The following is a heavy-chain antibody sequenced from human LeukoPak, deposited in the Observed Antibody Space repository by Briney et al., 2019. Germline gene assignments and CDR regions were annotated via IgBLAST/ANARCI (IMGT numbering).Heavy chain of an antibody. V-gene: IGHV3-23*01. D-gene: IGHD3-22*01. J-gene: IGHJ4*02. Sequence: GGSLRLSCAASGFTFSSYAMGWVRQAPGKGLEWVSAISGSGGSTYYADSVKGRFTISRDNSKNTLYLQMNSLRAEDTAVYYCAKQLVVVITPYFDYWGQGTLVTVSS. CDR1: GFTFSSYA. CDR2: ISGSGGST. CDR3: AKQLVVVITPYFDY.